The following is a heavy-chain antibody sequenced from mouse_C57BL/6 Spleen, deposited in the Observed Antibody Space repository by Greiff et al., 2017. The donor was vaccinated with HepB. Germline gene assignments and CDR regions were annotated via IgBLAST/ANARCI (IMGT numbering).Heavy chain of an antibody. V-gene: IGHV1-5*01. D-gene: IGHD1-1*01. J-gene: IGHJ2*01. CDR2: IYPGNSDT. Sequence: EVQLQQSGTVLARPGASVKMSCKTSGYTFTSYWMHWVKQRPGQGLEWIGAIYPGNSDTSYNQKFKGKAKLTAVTSASTAYMELSSLTNEDSAVYYCKCSGLIMTTVVDYWGQGTTLTVSS. CDR3: KCSGLIMTTVVDY. CDR1: GYTFTSYW.